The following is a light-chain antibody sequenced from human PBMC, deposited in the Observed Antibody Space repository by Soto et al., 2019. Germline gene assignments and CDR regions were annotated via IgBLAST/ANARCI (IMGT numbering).Light chain of an antibody. Sequence: IQLTQSPSSLSASIRDTVSITCRASQGIATGLAWYQQKPGKAPKLLIYKASTLKSGVPSRFSGSGSGTEFTLTISSLQPDDFATYYCQHYNSYSEAFGQGTKVDIK. CDR3: QHYNSYSEA. V-gene: IGKV1-5*03. J-gene: IGKJ1*01. CDR1: QGIATG. CDR2: KAS.